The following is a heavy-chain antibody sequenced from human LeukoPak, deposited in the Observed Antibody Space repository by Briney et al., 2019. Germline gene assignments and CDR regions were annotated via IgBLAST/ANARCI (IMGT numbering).Heavy chain of an antibody. D-gene: IGHD2-15*01. CDR3: AKNGDRGAYCTGGTCYPYFYYYMDV. Sequence: GGSLRLSCAASGFTFSSYAMSWVRQAPGKGLEWVSGISGRDSTTYYADSVKGRFTISRDNSKNTLYLQMNSLRAEDTAIYYCAKNGDRGAYCTGGTCYPYFYYYMDVWGKGTTVTI. V-gene: IGHV3-23*01. J-gene: IGHJ6*03. CDR2: ISGRDSTT. CDR1: GFTFSSYA.